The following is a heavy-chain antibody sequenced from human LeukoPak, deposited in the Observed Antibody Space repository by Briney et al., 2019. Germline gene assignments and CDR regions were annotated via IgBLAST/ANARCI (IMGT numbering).Heavy chain of an antibody. J-gene: IGHJ4*02. CDR2: ISGSGGST. D-gene: IGHD6-19*01. V-gene: IGHV3-23*01. Sequence: GGSLRFSCAASGFTFSSYAMSWVRQAPGKGLEWVSAISGSGGSTYYADSVKGRFTISRDNSKNTLYLQMNSPRAEDTAVYYCAKDFGGWVSDYWGQGTLVTVSS. CDR1: GFTFSSYA. CDR3: AKDFGGWVSDY.